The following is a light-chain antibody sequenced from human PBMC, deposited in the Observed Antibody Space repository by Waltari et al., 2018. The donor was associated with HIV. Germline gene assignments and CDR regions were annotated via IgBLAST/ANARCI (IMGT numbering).Light chain of an antibody. Sequence: QSVLTQPPSVSGAPGQTVTISCTGSSSNIGAGYDVHWYQHLPGTAPKLLIFDNNNPPDRFSASKSGTSASLAITGLQAEEEADYYCQSYDSSLSSVLFGGGTKLTVL. CDR2: DNN. J-gene: IGLJ3*02. CDR3: QSYDSSLSSVL. V-gene: IGLV1-40*01. CDR1: SSNIGAGYD.